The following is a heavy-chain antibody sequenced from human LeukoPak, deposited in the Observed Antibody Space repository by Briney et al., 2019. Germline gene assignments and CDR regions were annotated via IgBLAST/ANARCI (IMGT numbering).Heavy chain of an antibody. Sequence: PSETLSLTCTVSGDSISSGSYYWSWIRQPAGKGLEWIGRIYTSGSTYYNPSLGSRVTISLDTSRSRFSLRLSSVTAADTGVYYCARDGGTRLGFDPWGQGTLVTVSS. CDR3: ARDGGTRLGFDP. CDR2: IYTSGST. J-gene: IGHJ5*02. CDR1: GDSISSGSYY. V-gene: IGHV4-61*02. D-gene: IGHD3-16*01.